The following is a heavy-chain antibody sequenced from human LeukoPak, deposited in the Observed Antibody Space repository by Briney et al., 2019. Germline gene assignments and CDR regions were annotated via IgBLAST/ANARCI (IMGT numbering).Heavy chain of an antibody. D-gene: IGHD6-19*01. CDR3: ARDLTLAVAAMD. V-gene: IGHV3-20*04. CDR1: GFTFDDYG. J-gene: IGHJ4*02. CDR2: INWNGGST. Sequence: GGSLRLSCAASGFTFDDYGMNWVRQAPGKGLEWVSAINWNGGSTSYADSLKGRFTISRDNAKNSLYLQMNSLRAEDTAVYYCARDLTLAVAAMDWGQGTLVTVSS.